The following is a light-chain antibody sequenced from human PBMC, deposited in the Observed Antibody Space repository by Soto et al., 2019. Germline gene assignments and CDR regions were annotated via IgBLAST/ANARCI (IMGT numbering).Light chain of an antibody. CDR3: QKYYSAPQIT. CDR2: WAS. Sequence: DIVMTQSPDSLVVSLGERATINCRSSQNILNSPDKRHYLAWYQQKSGQPPKLLIYWASTRESGVPVRFSGSGSGTDFTLPISSLQAEDVAVYYCQKYYSAPQITFGGGTKVEIK. CDR1: QNILNSPDKRHY. V-gene: IGKV4-1*01. J-gene: IGKJ4*01.